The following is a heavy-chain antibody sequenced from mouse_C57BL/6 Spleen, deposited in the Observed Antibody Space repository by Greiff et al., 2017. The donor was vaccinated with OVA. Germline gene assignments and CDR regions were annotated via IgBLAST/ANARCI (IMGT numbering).Heavy chain of an antibody. D-gene: IGHD2-5*01. CDR1: GYTFTSYW. CDR3: ARSSNYDAWFAY. V-gene: IGHV1-69*01. Sequence: VQLQQPGAELVMPGASVKLSCKASGYTFTSYWMHWVKQRPGQGLEWIGEIDPSDSYTNYNQKFKGKSTLTVDKSSSTAYMQLSSLTSEDSAVYYCARSSNYDAWFAYWGQGTLVTVSA. J-gene: IGHJ3*01. CDR2: IDPSDSYT.